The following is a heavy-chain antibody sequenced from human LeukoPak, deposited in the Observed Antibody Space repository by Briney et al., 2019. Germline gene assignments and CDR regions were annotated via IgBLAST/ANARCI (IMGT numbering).Heavy chain of an antibody. CDR2: INTNTGNP. CDR3: ARAWYSSGWSYYYYYGMDV. V-gene: IGHV7-4-1*02. J-gene: IGHJ6*02. CDR1: GYTFTSYA. D-gene: IGHD6-19*01. Sequence: ASVKVSCKASGYTFTSYAMNWVRQAPGQGLEWMGWINTNTGNPTYAQGFTGRFVFSLDTSVSTAYLQISSLKAEDTAVYYCARAWYSSGWSYYYYYGMDVWGQGTTVTVSS.